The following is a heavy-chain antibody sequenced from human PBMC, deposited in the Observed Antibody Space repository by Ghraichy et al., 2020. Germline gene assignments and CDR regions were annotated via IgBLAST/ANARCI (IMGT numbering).Heavy chain of an antibody. D-gene: IGHD5-24*01. J-gene: IGHJ4*02. V-gene: IGHV4-34*01. CDR1: GGSFSNYY. CDR3: ARLRFEGGLHSPDYFDY. Sequence: SETLSLTCAVYGGSFSNYYWSWIRQPPGKGLEWIGEINHSGSTNYNPSLKSRVTISVDTSKNQFSLKLSSVTAADTAVYYCARLRFEGGLHSPDYFDYWGQGTLVTVSS. CDR2: INHSGST.